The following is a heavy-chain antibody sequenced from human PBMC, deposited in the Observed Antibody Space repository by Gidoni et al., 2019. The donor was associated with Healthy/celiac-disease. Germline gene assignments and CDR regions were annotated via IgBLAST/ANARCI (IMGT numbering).Heavy chain of an antibody. D-gene: IGHD1-26*01. CDR3: AKVGYYYYYGMDV. CDR1: GFTFSSYA. V-gene: IGHV3-23*01. CDR2: ISGSGGST. Sequence: EVQLLESGGGLVQPGGSLRLSCAASGFTFSSYAMSWVRLAPGKGLEWVSAISGSGGSTYYADSVKGRFTISRDNSKNTLYLQMNSLRAEDTAVYYCAKVGYYYYYGMDVWGQGTTVTVSS. J-gene: IGHJ6*02.